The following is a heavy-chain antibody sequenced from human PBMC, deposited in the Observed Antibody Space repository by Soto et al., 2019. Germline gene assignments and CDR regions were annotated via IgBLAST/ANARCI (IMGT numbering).Heavy chain of an antibody. CDR1: GFTFSSYS. V-gene: IGHV3-21*01. Sequence: EVQLVESGGGLVKPGGSLRLSCAASGFTFSSYSMNWVRQAPGKGLEWVSSISSSSSYIYYADSVKGRFTISRDNAKNSLYLQMNSLRAEDTAVYYCAREGCSSTSCYTWDYWGQGTLVTVSS. CDR2: ISSSSSYI. CDR3: AREGCSSTSCYTWDY. D-gene: IGHD2-2*02. J-gene: IGHJ4*02.